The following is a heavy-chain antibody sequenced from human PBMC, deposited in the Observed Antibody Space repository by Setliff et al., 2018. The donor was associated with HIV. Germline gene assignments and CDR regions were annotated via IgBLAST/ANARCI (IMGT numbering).Heavy chain of an antibody. CDR2: INSNGGST. D-gene: IGHD2-15*01. CDR1: GFTFSSYA. Sequence: PGGSLRLSCAASGFTFSSYAMSWVRQAPGKGLEWVSTINSNGGSTYYADSVKGRFTISRDNSKNTLSLQMNSLRVEDTAVYYCARSRDCRGGSCDYFDHWGQGTLVTVSS. V-gene: IGHV3-23*01. CDR3: ARSRDCRGGSCDYFDH. J-gene: IGHJ4*02.